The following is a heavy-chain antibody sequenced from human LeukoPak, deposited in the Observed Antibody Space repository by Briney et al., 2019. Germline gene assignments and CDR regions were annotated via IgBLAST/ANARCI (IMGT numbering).Heavy chain of an antibody. D-gene: IGHD4-17*01. Sequence: SQTLSLTRAVSGGSISSGGYSWSWIRQPPGKGLEWIGYIYHSGSTYYNPSLKSRVTISVDRSKNQFSLKLSSVTAADTAVYYCAREGGDYGDYVLDYWGQGTLVTVSS. J-gene: IGHJ4*02. CDR2: IYHSGST. CDR3: AREGGDYGDYVLDY. V-gene: IGHV4-30-2*01. CDR1: GGSISSGGYS.